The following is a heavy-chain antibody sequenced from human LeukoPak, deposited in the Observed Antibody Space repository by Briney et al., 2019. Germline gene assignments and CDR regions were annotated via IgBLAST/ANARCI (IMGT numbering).Heavy chain of an antibody. J-gene: IGHJ4*02. V-gene: IGHV4-34*01. CDR3: AGTGVGNGYSSSSDY. CDR1: GGSFSGYY. D-gene: IGHD6-13*01. CDR2: MNHSGST. Sequence: SETLSLTCAVYGGSFSGYYWSWIRQPPGKGLEWIGEMNHSGSTNYDPSLKSRVTISVDTSKNQFSLKLSSVTAADTAVYYCAGTGVGNGYSSSSDYWGQGILVTVSS.